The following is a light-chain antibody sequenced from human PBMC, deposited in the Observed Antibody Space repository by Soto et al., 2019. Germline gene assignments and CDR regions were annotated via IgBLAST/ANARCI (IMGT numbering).Light chain of an antibody. CDR1: QSVSYY. CDR2: DAS. Sequence: EIVLTQSPATLSLSPGERATLSCRASQSVSYYLALYQQKPGQAPRLLIYDASNSATGIPARFSGSGAGTDCTLTISSLEPADFAVYYCQQRRIWLTFGGGPKVEIK. CDR3: QQRRIWLT. J-gene: IGKJ4*01. V-gene: IGKV3-11*01.